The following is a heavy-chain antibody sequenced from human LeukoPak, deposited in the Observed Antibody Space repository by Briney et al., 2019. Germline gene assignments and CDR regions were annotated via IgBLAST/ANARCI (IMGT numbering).Heavy chain of an antibody. CDR2: IYYSGST. D-gene: IGHD3-22*01. CDR3: ARQVRDSSPGLYFDY. Sequence: SETLSLTCAVSGGSISSSNGWSWVRQPPGKGLEWIGTIYYSGSTYYNPSLKRRVTISVDTSKNQFSLKLSSVTAADTAVYYCARQVRDSSPGLYFDYWGQGTLVTVSS. V-gene: IGHV4-39*01. J-gene: IGHJ4*02. CDR1: GGSISSSNG.